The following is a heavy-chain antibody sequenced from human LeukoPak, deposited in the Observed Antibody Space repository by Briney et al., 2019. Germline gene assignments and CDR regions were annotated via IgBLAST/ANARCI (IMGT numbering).Heavy chain of an antibody. V-gene: IGHV3-74*01. J-gene: IGHJ4*02. CDR2: INSDGSTT. Sequence: GGSLRLSCGASGFTIDDYGMSWVRQAPGKGLVWVSRINSDGSTTSYADSVKGRFTISRDNARNTLYLQMNSLRAEDTAVYYCTRGQQAMAHWGRGTLVIVSS. CDR3: TRGQQAMAH. CDR1: GFTIDDYG. D-gene: IGHD5-24*01.